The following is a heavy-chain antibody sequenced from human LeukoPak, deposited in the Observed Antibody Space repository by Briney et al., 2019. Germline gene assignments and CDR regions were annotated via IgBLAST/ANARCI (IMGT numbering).Heavy chain of an antibody. D-gene: IGHD3-16*01. Sequence: GGSLRLSCAASGFTFSSYAMHWVRQAPGKGLEWVAVISYDGSNNYYADSVKGRFTISRDNSKNTLYLQMNSLRAEDTAVYYCARVMSDDLDYWGQGTLVTVSS. V-gene: IGHV3-30-3*01. CDR2: ISYDGSNN. J-gene: IGHJ4*02. CDR1: GFTFSSYA. CDR3: ARVMSDDLDY.